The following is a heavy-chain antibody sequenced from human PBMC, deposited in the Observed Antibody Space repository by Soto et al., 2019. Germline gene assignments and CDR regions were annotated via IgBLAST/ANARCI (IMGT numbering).Heavy chain of an antibody. J-gene: IGHJ4*02. CDR3: ARGYRQSGYSSSWVFDY. CDR2: IFYSGST. CDR1: GGSINSGGYY. D-gene: IGHD6-13*01. V-gene: IGHV4-31*03. Sequence: QVQLQESGPGLVKPSQTLSLICTVSGGSINSGGYYWNWIRQHPGKGLEWIGYIFYSGSTYYNPFLRSRVTISADTSENQFSLNLSSGTAADTAVYFYARGYRQSGYSSSWVFDYWGQGTLVNVSS.